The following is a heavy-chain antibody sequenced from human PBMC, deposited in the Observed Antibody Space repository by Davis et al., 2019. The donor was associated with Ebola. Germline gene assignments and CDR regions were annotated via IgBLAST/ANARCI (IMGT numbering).Heavy chain of an antibody. CDR3: ARGLGYCSGSRCYSGWFDP. Sequence: AASVKVPCKASGYTFSSHGISWVRQAPGQGLEWMGWINAGNGNTKYSQKFQGRVTITRDTSAGTAYMELSSLRSKDTAVYYCARGLGYCSGSRCYSGWFDPWGQGTLVTVSS. CDR2: INAGNGNT. CDR1: GYTFSSHG. V-gene: IGHV1-3*01. J-gene: IGHJ5*02. D-gene: IGHD2-15*01.